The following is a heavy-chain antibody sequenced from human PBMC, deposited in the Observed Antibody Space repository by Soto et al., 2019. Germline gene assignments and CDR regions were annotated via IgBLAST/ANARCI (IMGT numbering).Heavy chain of an antibody. CDR1: GGSISSYY. CDR2: IYYSGST. D-gene: IGHD2-15*01. Sequence: SETLSLTCTVSGGSISSYYWSWIRQPPGKGLGWIGYIYYSGSTNYNPSLKSRVTISVDTSKNQFSLKLSSVTAADTAVYYCARVVVAATLDYYYYYYMDVWGKGTTVTVSS. CDR3: ARVVVAATLDYYYYYYMDV. J-gene: IGHJ6*03. V-gene: IGHV4-59*01.